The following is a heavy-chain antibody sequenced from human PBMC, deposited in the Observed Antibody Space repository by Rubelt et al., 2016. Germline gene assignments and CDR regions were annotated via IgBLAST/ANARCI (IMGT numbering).Heavy chain of an antibody. J-gene: IGHJ4*02. CDR1: GFTFSSYG. Sequence: VHLVESGGGLIQPGGSLRLSCAASGFTFSSYGMHWVRQAPGKGLEWVALISYDGYNEYYADSVKGRFTISRDNSKNTLYLQTNSRTAEDTAVYYCARDMRGLRFFDYWGQGTLVTVSS. V-gene: IGHV3-30*03. D-gene: IGHD5-12*01. CDR3: ARDMRGLRFFDY. CDR2: ISYDGYNE.